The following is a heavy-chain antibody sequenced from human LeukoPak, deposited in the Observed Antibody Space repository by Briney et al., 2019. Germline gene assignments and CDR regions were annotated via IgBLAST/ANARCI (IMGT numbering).Heavy chain of an antibody. CDR2: IHPRSGDT. J-gene: IGHJ4*02. Sequence: ATVKVSCKASGYSFTAFYIHWVRPAPGQGHWWMGWIHPRSGDTNYAYKFKGRVTMTRDTSSSTAYMDLDSLRSDETAVYYCARDGEFGTGSYYRGGFDYWGQGNLVTVSS. CDR1: GYSFTAFY. D-gene: IGHD3-10*01. V-gene: IGHV1-2*02. CDR3: ARDGEFGTGSYYRGGFDY.